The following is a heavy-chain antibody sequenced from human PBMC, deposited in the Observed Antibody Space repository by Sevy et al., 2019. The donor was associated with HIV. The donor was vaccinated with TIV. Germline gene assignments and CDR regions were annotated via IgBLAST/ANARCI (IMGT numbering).Heavy chain of an antibody. CDR3: TRWKGAHSIFDY. D-gene: IGHD1-1*01. CDR2: LKHKAYGGTL. J-gene: IGHJ4*02. Sequence: GGSLRLSCTGSGFTFGDYAMSWVRQAPGKGLEWVAFLKHKAYGGTLDYAASVKGRFSISRDDYKSIAHLQMNDLKTEDTAIYFCTRWKGAHSIFDYWGQGALVTVSS. V-gene: IGHV3-49*04. CDR1: GFTFGDYA.